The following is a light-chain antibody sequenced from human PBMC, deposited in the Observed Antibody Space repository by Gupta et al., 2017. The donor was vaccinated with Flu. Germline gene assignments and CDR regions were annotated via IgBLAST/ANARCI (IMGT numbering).Light chain of an antibody. Sequence: DIQLTQSPSSLSTSVGDAVTITCRASQSISGFLHWYQQKPGKAPNLLIYSAFSLQSGVPLRFTGGQSGSDFTLTITDLQPEDFATYYCQQSDSSPYTFGQGTKLEIK. CDR2: SAF. CDR3: QQSDSSPYT. J-gene: IGKJ2*01. CDR1: QSISGF. V-gene: IGKV1-39*01.